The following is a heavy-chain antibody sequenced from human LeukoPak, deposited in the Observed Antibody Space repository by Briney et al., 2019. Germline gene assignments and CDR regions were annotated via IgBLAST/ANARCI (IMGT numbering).Heavy chain of an antibody. Sequence: ASVKVSCKASGYTFTSYGISWVRQAPGQGLEWMGWMNPNSGNTGYAQKFQGRVTMTRNTSISTAYMELSRLRSDDTAVYYCASVSDYSNYAIDYWGQGTLVTVSS. CDR1: GYTFTSYG. D-gene: IGHD4-11*01. J-gene: IGHJ4*02. CDR3: ASVSDYSNYAIDY. CDR2: MNPNSGNT. V-gene: IGHV1-8*02.